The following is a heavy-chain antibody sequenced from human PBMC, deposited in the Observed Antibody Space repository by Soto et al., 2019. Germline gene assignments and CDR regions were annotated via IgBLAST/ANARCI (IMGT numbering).Heavy chain of an antibody. CDR3: ARATCHYVWGSYRYTYYYYGMDV. CDR1: GYTFTGYY. Sequence: GPSVKVSCKASGYTFTGYYMHWVRQAPGQGLEWMGWINPNSGGTNYAQKFQGRVTMTRDTSISTAYMELSRLRSDDTAVYYCARATCHYVWGSYRYTYYYYGMDVWGQGTTVTVSS. J-gene: IGHJ6*02. V-gene: IGHV1-2*02. CDR2: INPNSGGT. D-gene: IGHD3-16*02.